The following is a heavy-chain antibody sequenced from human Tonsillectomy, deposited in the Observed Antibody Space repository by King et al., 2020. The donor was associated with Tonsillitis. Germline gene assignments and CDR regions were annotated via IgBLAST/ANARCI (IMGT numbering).Heavy chain of an antibody. Sequence: QLVQSGAEVKKPGESLKISCKASGYNFDSYWFGWVRHMPGKGLEWMGIIYPGDSDTRYSPSFQGQVTISADKSITTAYLQWSSLKASDTAMYYCAKLSRIGDYFDFWGQGTLVTVSS. CDR2: IYPGDSDT. V-gene: IGHV5-51*03. D-gene: IGHD1-26*01. J-gene: IGHJ4*02. CDR3: AKLSRIGDYFDF. CDR1: GYNFDSYW.